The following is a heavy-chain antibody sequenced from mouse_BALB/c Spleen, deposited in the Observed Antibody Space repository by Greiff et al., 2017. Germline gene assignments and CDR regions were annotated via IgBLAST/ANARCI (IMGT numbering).Heavy chain of an antibody. D-gene: IGHD2-4*01. CDR1: GFNIKDTY. CDR3: ARPPSPMITTGYFEV. Sequence: EVQLQQSGAELVKPGASVKLSCTASGFNIKDTYMHWVKQRPEQGLEWIGRIDPANGNTKYDPKFQGKATITADTSSNTAYLQLSSLTSEDTAVYYCARPPSPMITTGYFEVWGAERTGTVSS. V-gene: IGHV14-3*02. CDR2: IDPANGNT. J-gene: IGHJ1*01.